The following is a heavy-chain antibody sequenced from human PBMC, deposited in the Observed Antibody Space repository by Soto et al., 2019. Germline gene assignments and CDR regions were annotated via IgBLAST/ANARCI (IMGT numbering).Heavy chain of an antibody. CDR2: ISGSGGTT. Sequence: VQLLESGGGLVQPGGSLRLSCTASGFTFNNYALTWVRQAPGRGPEWVSSISGSGGTTHYADSVKGRFTISRDNTKNTLYLHMNSLGVNDPAVYYCAKESYCSHAKCWGANWFDPWGQGTLVTVSS. J-gene: IGHJ5*02. V-gene: IGHV3-23*01. CDR1: GFTFNNYA. D-gene: IGHD2-15*01. CDR3: AKESYCSHAKCWGANWFDP.